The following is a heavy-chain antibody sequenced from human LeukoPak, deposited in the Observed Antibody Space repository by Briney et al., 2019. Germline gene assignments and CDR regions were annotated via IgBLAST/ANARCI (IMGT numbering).Heavy chain of an antibody. V-gene: IGHV4-30-4*07. Sequence: PSETLSLTCAVSGGSISSGGYSWSWIRQPPGKGLEWIGYIYYSGSTYYNPSLKSRVTISVDTSKNQFSLKLSSVTAADTAVYYCARDLGPTGFDPWGQGTLVTVSS. CDR3: ARDLGPTGFDP. D-gene: IGHD4-17*01. CDR2: IYYSGST. CDR1: GGSISSGGYS. J-gene: IGHJ5*02.